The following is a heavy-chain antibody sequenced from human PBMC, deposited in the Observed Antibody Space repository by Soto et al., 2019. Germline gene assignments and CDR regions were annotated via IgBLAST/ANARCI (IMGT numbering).Heavy chain of an antibody. CDR1: GYTFTSYG. CDR3: ARELTVDSSGYYYGMDV. Sequence: QVQLVQSGAEVKKPGASVKVSCKASGYTFTSYGISWVRQAPGQGLEWMGWISAYNGNTNYAQKLQGRVTMTTDTSTSTAYMELRSLRSDDTAVYYCARELTVDSSGYYYGMDVLGQGTTVTVSS. D-gene: IGHD6-19*01. CDR2: ISAYNGNT. V-gene: IGHV1-18*01. J-gene: IGHJ6*02.